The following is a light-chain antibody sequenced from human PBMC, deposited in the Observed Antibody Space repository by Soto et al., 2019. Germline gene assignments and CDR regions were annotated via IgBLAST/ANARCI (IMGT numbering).Light chain of an antibody. CDR3: QQSFNIPVT. J-gene: IGKJ5*01. V-gene: IGKV1-39*01. CDR1: QSISTY. Sequence: DIQMTQSPSSLSASVGDGVTITCRASQSISTYLNWYRQKPGKAPELLIYGAYTLHSGVPSRFSGGGSGTHFTLTISSLQPEDFATYYCQQSFNIPVTFGQGTRLEIK. CDR2: GAY.